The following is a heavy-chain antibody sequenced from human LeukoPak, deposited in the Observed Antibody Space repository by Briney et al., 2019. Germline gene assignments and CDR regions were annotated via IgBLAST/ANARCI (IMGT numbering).Heavy chain of an antibody. D-gene: IGHD4-23*01. CDR3: ARDARYGGKDY. V-gene: IGHV1-46*01. J-gene: IGHJ4*02. CDR1: GYTFTSYY. Sequence: GASVKVSCKASGYTFTSYYIHWVRQAPGQGLEWMGIINPSGGSTSYAQKFQGRVTMTRDMSTSTVYMELSSLRSEDTAVYYCARDARYGGKDYWGQGTLVTVSS. CDR2: INPSGGST.